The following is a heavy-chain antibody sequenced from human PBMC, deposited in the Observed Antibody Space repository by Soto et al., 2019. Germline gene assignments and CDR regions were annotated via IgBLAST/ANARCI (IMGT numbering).Heavy chain of an antibody. D-gene: IGHD4-17*01. CDR3: ARGSNGDLDY. J-gene: IGHJ4*02. V-gene: IGHV3-21*01. CDR2: ISTSSTYI. CDR1: GFTFSGYV. Sequence: GGSLRLSCLASGFTFSGYVMNWVRQAPGKGLEWVSSISTSSTYIYYADSVKGRFTISRDNAKNSLYVQMNSLRAEDTDVYYCARGSNGDLDYWGQGTLVTVYS.